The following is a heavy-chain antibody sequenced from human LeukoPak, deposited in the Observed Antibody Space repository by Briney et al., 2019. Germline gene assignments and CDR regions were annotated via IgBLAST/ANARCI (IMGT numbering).Heavy chain of an antibody. Sequence: PSETLSLTCTVSGGSISSYYWSWIRQPPGKGLEWIGYIYYSGNTNHNPSLKSRATISIDTSKNQFSLKLSYVTAADTAVYYCARVGSGSFDYWGQGTLVTVSS. CDR2: IYYSGNT. CDR1: GGSISSYY. V-gene: IGHV4-59*01. CDR3: ARVGSGSFDY. D-gene: IGHD6-19*01. J-gene: IGHJ4*02.